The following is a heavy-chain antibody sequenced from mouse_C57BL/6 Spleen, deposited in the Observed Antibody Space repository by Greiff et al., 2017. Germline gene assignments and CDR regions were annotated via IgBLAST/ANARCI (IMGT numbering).Heavy chain of an antibody. CDR2: IYPGSGST. CDR3: ARSGIYYCNAGTIDY. J-gene: IGHJ4*01. Sequence: QVQLQQSGPELVKPGASVKLSCKASGYTFTSYDINWVKQRPGQGLEWIGDIYPGSGSTNYNEKFKSKATLAVDTSSSTAYMQLSSLTSEDSAVYDCARSGIYYCNAGTIDYWGQGTSVTVSS. D-gene: IGHD2-1*01. V-gene: IGHV1-55*01. CDR1: GYTFTSYD.